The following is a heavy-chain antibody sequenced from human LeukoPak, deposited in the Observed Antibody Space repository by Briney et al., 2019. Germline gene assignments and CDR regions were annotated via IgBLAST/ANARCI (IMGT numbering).Heavy chain of an antibody. D-gene: IGHD6-13*01. CDR3: ARVCRGSSGYFDY. CDR1: GFTFSDYY. Sequence: NPGGSLRLSCAASGFTFSDYYMSWIRQAPGKGLEWVSYISSSSSYTNYADSVKGRFTISRDNAKNSLYLQMNSLRAEDTAVYYCARVCRGSSGYFDYWGQGTLVTVSS. CDR2: ISSSSSYT. V-gene: IGHV3-11*05. J-gene: IGHJ4*02.